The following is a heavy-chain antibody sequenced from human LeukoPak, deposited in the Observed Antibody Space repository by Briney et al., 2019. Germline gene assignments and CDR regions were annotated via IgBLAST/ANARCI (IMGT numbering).Heavy chain of an antibody. J-gene: IGHJ3*02. CDR2: IYYSGTT. V-gene: IGHV4-59*08. Sequence: SETLSLTCTVSGGSISGYYWSWIRQPPGKGLEWIGYIYYSGTTNYGPSLKSRLTISKDTSKNQISLKLSSVTAADTAVYYCARHESYLDAFDIWGQGTMVTVSS. CDR3: ARHESYLDAFDI. CDR1: GGSISGYY. D-gene: IGHD3-10*01.